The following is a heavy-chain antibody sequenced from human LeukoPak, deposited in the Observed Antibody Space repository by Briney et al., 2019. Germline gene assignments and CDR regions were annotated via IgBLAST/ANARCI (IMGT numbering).Heavy chain of an antibody. V-gene: IGHV3-53*01. J-gene: IGHJ4*02. CDR1: EFTVSNSY. D-gene: IGHD5-18*01. CDR3: ARVDTVSGILV. Sequence: GGSLRLSCAASEFTVSNSYMAWVRQAPGKGLEWVSVIYEGGGRYYGDSVKGRFTISKDNFENTVYLQMNSLRADDTAVYYCARVDTVSGILVWGQGTLVTVSS. CDR2: IYEGGGR.